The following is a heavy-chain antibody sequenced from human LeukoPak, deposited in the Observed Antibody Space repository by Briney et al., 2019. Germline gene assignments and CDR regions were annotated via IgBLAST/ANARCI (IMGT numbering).Heavy chain of an antibody. CDR3: ARSPPGYDYVWGTPFDY. CDR1: GGSISSRGYY. J-gene: IGHJ4*02. CDR2: IYYSGST. Sequence: PSETLSLTCTVSGGSISSRGYYWGWIRQPPGKGLEWIGSIYYSGSTYYNPSLKSRVTISVDTSKNQFSLKLSSVTAADTAVYYCARSPPGYDYVWGTPFDYWGQGTLVTVSS. V-gene: IGHV4-39*01. D-gene: IGHD3-16*01.